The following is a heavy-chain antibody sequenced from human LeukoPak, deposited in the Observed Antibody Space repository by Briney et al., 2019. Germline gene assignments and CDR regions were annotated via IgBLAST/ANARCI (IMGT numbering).Heavy chain of an antibody. Sequence: SETLSLTCTVSGYSISSGYYWGWIRQLPGKGLEWIGSIYHSGSTYYNPSLKSRVTISVDTSKNQFSLKLSSVTAADTAVYYCARGPTDYDILTGYYYYYYMDVWGKGTTVTVSS. CDR2: IYHSGST. CDR3: ARGPTDYDILTGYYYYYYMDV. CDR1: GYSISSGYY. J-gene: IGHJ6*03. D-gene: IGHD3-9*01. V-gene: IGHV4-38-2*02.